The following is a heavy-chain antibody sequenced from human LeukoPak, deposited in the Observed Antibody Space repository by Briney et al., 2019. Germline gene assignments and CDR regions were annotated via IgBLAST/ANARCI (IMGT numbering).Heavy chain of an antibody. V-gene: IGHV3-23*01. D-gene: IGHD6-19*01. CDR3: ARGGDSSGWYLSY. Sequence: GGSLRLSCAASGFTFSRFALSWVRQAPGKGLEWVSGVSYIRVATYYADSVKGRFTISRDNAKNSLYLQLNSLRAEDTAVYYCARGGDSSGWYLSYWGQGTLVTVSS. J-gene: IGHJ4*02. CDR1: GFTFSRFA. CDR2: VSYIRVAT.